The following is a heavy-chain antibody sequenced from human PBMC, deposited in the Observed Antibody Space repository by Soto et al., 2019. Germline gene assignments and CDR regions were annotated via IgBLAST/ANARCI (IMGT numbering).Heavy chain of an antibody. CDR3: AREREISRGFRGCRINHVVALDI. V-gene: IGHV1-46*01. D-gene: IGHD3-10*01. CDR2: INPSGGST. Sequence: ASVKVSCKASGYTFTSYYMHWVRQAPGQGLEWMGIINPSGGSTSYAQKFQGRATMTRDTSTSTVYMELSSLRSEDTAVYYCAREREISRGFRGCRINHVVALDIWGQGTMVTVSS. CDR1: GYTFTSYY. J-gene: IGHJ3*02.